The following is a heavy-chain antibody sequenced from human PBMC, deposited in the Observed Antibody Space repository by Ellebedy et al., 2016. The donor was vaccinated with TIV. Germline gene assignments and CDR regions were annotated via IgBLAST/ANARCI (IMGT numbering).Heavy chain of an antibody. CDR3: ARGSGRIAAAGNKNWFDP. V-gene: IGHV1-2*04. Sequence: ASVKVSCKASGYTFTGYYMHWVRQAPGQGLEWMGWINPNSGGTNYAQKFQGWVTMTRDTSISTAYMELSRLRSDDTAVYYCARGSGRIAAAGNKNWFDPWGQGTLVTVSS. CDR2: INPNSGGT. CDR1: GYTFTGYY. J-gene: IGHJ5*02. D-gene: IGHD6-13*01.